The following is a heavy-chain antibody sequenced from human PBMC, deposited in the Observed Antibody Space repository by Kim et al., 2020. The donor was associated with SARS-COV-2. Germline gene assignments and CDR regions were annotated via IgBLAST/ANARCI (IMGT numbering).Heavy chain of an antibody. D-gene: IGHD3-10*01. J-gene: IGHJ5*02. CDR3: ARVPLWNWFDP. Sequence: SETLSLTCAVYGGSFSGYYWSWIRQPPGKGLEWIGEINHSGSTNYNPSLKSRVTISVDTSKNQFSLKLSSVTAADTAVYYCARVPLWNWFDPWGQGTLVTVSS. V-gene: IGHV4-34*01. CDR2: INHSGST. CDR1: GGSFSGYY.